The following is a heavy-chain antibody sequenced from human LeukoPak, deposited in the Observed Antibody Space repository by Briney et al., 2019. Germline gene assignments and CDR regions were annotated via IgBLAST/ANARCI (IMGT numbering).Heavy chain of an antibody. CDR2: ISNSDANT. D-gene: IGHD1-1*01. CDR3: AKATGNLGT. CDR1: GFTFSSHA. V-gene: IGHV3-23*01. Sequence: GGSLRLSCVASGFTFSSHAMSWVRQAPGKGLEWVSTISNSDANTYYADSVKGRFTISRDNSKNTLYLQMNSLTVEDMAIYYWAKATGNLGTWGQGTLVTVSS. J-gene: IGHJ5*02.